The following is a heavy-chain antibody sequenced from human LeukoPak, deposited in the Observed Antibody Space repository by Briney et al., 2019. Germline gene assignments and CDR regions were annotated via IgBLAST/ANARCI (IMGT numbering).Heavy chain of an antibody. CDR1: GFTFSSYW. CDR3: ARANDILTDPLDY. J-gene: IGHJ4*02. Sequence: PGGSLRLSCAASGFTFSSYWMHWVRQAPGKGLVWVSRINSDGSSTSYADSVKGRFTISRDNAENTLYLQMNSLRAEDTAVYYCARANDILTDPLDYWGQGTLVTVSS. V-gene: IGHV3-74*01. D-gene: IGHD3-9*01. CDR2: INSDGSST.